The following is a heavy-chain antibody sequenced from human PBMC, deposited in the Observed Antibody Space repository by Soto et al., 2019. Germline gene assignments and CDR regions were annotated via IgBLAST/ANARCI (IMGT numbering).Heavy chain of an antibody. V-gene: IGHV4-30-4*01. CDR2: IYYSGST. Sequence: SETLSLTCTVSGGSISSGDYYWSWIRQPPGKGLEWIGYIYYSGSTYYNPSLKSRVTISVDTSKNQFSLKLSSVTAADTAVYYCARSGYSYGFYGMGVWGQGTTVTVSS. CDR3: ARSGYSYGFYGMGV. D-gene: IGHD5-18*01. CDR1: GGSISSGDYY. J-gene: IGHJ6*02.